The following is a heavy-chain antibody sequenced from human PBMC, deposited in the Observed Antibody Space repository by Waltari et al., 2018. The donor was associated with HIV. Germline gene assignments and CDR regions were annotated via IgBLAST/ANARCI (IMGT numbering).Heavy chain of an antibody. V-gene: IGHV3-73*01. CDR1: GFSFSGSA. CDR3: TKSVGDSARGWFDP. D-gene: IGHD4-17*01. CDR2: IRGKPNSYAT. Sequence: EVQLVESGGGLVQPGGSLKLSCAASGFSFSGSAMHWVRQASGKGLEWVGRIRGKPNSYATAYAESLKGRFTISRDDSKSTAYLQMNSLKTDDTAVYYCTKSVGDSARGWFDPWGQGTLVTVSS. J-gene: IGHJ5*02.